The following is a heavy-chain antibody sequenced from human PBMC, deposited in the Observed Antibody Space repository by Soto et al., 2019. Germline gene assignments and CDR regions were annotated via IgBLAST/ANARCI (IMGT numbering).Heavy chain of an antibody. D-gene: IGHD3-22*01. CDR1: GFTFSSYG. V-gene: IGHV3-30*18. CDR2: ISYDGSNK. Sequence: QVQLVESGGGVVQPGRSLRLSCAASGFTFSSYGMHWVRQAPGEGLEWVAVISYDGSNKYYADSVKGRFTISRDNSKNTLYLQMNSLRAEDTAVYYCAKDRLGDSSGYYYFDYWGQGTLVTVSS. CDR3: AKDRLGDSSGYYYFDY. J-gene: IGHJ4*02.